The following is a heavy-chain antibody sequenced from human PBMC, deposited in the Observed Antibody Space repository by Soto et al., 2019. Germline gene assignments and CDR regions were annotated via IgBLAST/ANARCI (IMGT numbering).Heavy chain of an antibody. V-gene: IGHV4-31*03. Sequence: SQTLSLTCTLSGGSISSGGYYWSWIRQHPGKGLEWIGYIYYSGSTYYNPSLKSRVTISVDTSKNQFSLKLSSVTAADTAVYYCARDSNYSSGWYSALQKKFDPWGEGTLVTLSS. J-gene: IGHJ5*02. D-gene: IGHD6-19*01. CDR3: ARDSNYSSGWYSALQKKFDP. CDR2: IYYSGST. CDR1: GGSISSGGYY.